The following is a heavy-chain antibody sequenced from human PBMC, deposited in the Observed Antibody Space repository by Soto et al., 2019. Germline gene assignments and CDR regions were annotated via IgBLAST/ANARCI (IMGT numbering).Heavy chain of an antibody. Sequence: EVQLVESGGGLVQPGGSLRLSCAVSGFTFSSHAMNWVRQAPGKGLEWVAYIHSIRSIIYYADSVKGRFTISRDNSKNSLYLQMDSLTDEDTAVYYCARYARNADYDYWGQVTLVTVSS. J-gene: IGHJ4*02. V-gene: IGHV3-48*02. CDR1: GFTFSSHA. CDR3: ARYARNADYDY. D-gene: IGHD3-16*01. CDR2: IHSIRSII.